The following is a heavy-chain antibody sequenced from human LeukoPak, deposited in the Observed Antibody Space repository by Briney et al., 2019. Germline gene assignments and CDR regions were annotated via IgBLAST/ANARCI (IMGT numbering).Heavy chain of an antibody. J-gene: IGHJ3*02. D-gene: IGHD2-15*01. CDR1: GFTFNNYA. CDR3: ARTLGYCSGGSCYALDAFDI. CDR2: ISYDGSNK. V-gene: IGHV3-30-3*01. Sequence: PGGSLRLSCAASGFTFNNYAMHWVRQAPGKGLEWVAVISYDGSNKYYADSVKGRFTISRDNSKNTLYLQMNSLRAEETAVYYCARTLGYCSGGSCYALDAFDIWGQGTLVTVSS.